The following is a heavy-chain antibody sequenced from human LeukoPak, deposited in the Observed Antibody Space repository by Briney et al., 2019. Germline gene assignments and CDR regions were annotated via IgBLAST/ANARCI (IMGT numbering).Heavy chain of an antibody. V-gene: IGHV4-39*01. CDR2: VYYTGAS. CDR3: ARLSMRSGYYDAFDI. CDR1: GGSISSSSYY. D-gene: IGHD3-3*01. Sequence: SETLSLTCTVSGGSISSSSYYWGWIRQPPGKGLEWIGSVYYTGASYYNPSLKSRVTISIDTSKKHFSLKLSSVTAADTAVYYCARLSMRSGYYDAFDIWGQGTMVTVSS. J-gene: IGHJ3*02.